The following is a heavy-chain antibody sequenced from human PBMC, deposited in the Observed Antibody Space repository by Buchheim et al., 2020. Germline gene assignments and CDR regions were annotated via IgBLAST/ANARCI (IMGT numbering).Heavy chain of an antibody. CDR2: IDHSGCT. J-gene: IGHJ3*02. V-gene: IGHV4-34*02. D-gene: IGHD7-27*01. CDR1: GGSFTDYY. CDR3: ARGRRVTHLTGDDAFDI. Sequence: QVQLQQWGAGLLKPAETLSLTCAVSGGSFTDYYWSWIRQPPGKGLEWIGEIDHSGCTNYNPSLKSRDVISVYTSKNQFSLELTSVTAADAVLYFCARGRRVTHLTGDDAFDIWGHGT.